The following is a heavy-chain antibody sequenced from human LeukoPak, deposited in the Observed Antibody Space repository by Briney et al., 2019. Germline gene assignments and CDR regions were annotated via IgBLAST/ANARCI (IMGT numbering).Heavy chain of an antibody. Sequence: SETLSLTCTVSGCSISSGNYYWTWIRQHPGKGLEWIGYTHYSGSAYYNPSLRSRVTISVDTSKSQFSLKLSSVTAADTAVYYCARAILTVSGCVWQFDIWGRGTLVTVSS. D-gene: IGHD6-19*01. CDR1: GCSISSGNYY. J-gene: IGHJ2*01. V-gene: IGHV4-31*03. CDR3: ARAILTVSGCVWQFDI. CDR2: THYSGSA.